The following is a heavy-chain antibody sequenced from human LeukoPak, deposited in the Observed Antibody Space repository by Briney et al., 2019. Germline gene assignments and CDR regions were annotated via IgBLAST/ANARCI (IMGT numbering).Heavy chain of an antibody. CDR3: ARESSLLRSTDY. D-gene: IGHD3-3*01. CDR2: IYTSGST. V-gene: IGHV4-61*02. J-gene: IGHJ4*02. CDR1: GGSISSGSYY. Sequence: SETLPLTCTVSGGSISSGSYYWRWIRQPAGKGLEWIGRIYTSGSTNYNPSLKSRVIISVDTSKNQFSLKLSSVTAADTAVYYCARESSLLRSTDYWGQGTLVTVSS.